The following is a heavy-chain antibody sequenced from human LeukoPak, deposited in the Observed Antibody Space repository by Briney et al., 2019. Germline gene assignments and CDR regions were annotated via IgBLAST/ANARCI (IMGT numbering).Heavy chain of an antibody. CDR2: INPNSGGA. Sequence: ASVKVSCKTSGYTFTGYYIQWVRQAPGQGLEWMGWINPNSGGASYVQKFQGRVTMTSDTSISTACMELSSLRSDDTAVYYCARDSRNYYDSRGGGDEAFDIWGQGTMVTVSS. J-gene: IGHJ3*02. CDR3: ARDSRNYYDSRGGGDEAFDI. CDR1: GYTFTGYY. D-gene: IGHD3-22*01. V-gene: IGHV1-2*02.